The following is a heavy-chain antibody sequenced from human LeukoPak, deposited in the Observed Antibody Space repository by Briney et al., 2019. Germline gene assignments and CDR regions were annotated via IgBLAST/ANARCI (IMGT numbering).Heavy chain of an antibody. CDR3: ARGRGKLLPGDY. D-gene: IGHD2-15*01. V-gene: IGHV1-69*13. CDR2: IIPIFGTA. CDR1: GGTFSSYA. J-gene: IGHJ4*02. Sequence: SVKVSCKASGGTFSSYAISWVRQAPGQGPEWMGGIIPIFGTANYAQKFQGRVTITADESTSTAYMELRSLRSDDTAVYYCARGRGKLLPGDYWGQGTLVTVSS.